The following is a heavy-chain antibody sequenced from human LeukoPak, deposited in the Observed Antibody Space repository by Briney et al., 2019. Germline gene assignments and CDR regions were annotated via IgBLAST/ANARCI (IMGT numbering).Heavy chain of an antibody. Sequence: PSETLSLTCTVSGGSISDIGSSSYYWGWIRQPPGKGLEWIGSIYYGGNIFYNPSLQNRVTISLYTSKNQFALKLSSVTAADTAVYYCVRLRFSSNTPDYWGQGTLVTVSS. V-gene: IGHV4-39*01. CDR1: GGSISDIGSSSYY. CDR2: IYYGGNI. J-gene: IGHJ4*02. CDR3: VRLRFSSNTPDY. D-gene: IGHD6-13*01.